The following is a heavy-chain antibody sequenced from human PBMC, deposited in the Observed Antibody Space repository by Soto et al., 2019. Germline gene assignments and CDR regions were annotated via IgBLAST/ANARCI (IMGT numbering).Heavy chain of an antibody. V-gene: IGHV1-18*01. CDR3: AREVLVRVLGNAFDI. CDR2: VSPYDGNT. CDR1: GYTFSSYG. Sequence: GASVKVSCKASGYTFSSYGINWVRQAPGQGLEWLGWVSPYDGNTNYAQKFQGRVTMTTDTSTSTAYMELRSLRSDDTAVYYCAREVLVRVLGNAFDIWGQGTMVTVSS. D-gene: IGHD3-10*01. J-gene: IGHJ3*02.